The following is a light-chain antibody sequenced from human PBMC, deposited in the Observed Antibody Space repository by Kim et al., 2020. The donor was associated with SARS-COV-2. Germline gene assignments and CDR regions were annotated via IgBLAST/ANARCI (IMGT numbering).Light chain of an antibody. CDR1: NIGGKS. CDR2: YDN. J-gene: IGLJ3*02. Sequence: SYELTQPPSVSGAPGETARITCGGNNIGGKSVNWYQQKPGQGPVLVIYYDNARPSGIPERFSGSNSGNTATLTISGVEAGDEADYYCQVWDTSIYHVLFGGGTQLTVL. CDR3: QVWDTSIYHVL. V-gene: IGLV3-21*04.